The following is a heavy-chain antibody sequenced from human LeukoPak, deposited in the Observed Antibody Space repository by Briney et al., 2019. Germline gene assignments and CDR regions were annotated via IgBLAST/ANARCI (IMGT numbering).Heavy chain of an antibody. Sequence: SETLSLTCTVSGGSISTSSYYWGWIRQPPGKGLEWIGSIYHSGSTYYNPSLKSRVTISVDTSKSQFSLKLSSVTAADTAVYYCLKTLYYYDSSGYHAGGAFDIWGQGTMVTVSS. V-gene: IGHV4-39*03. CDR3: LKTLYYYDSSGYHAGGAFDI. J-gene: IGHJ3*02. CDR2: IYHSGST. D-gene: IGHD3-22*01. CDR1: GGSISTSSYY.